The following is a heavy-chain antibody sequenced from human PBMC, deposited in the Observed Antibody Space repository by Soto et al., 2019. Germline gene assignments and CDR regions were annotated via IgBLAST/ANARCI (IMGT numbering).Heavy chain of an antibody. CDR3: ARRYDILTAFDY. CDR2: INQWEST. D-gene: IGHD3-9*01. V-gene: IGHV4-34*01. Sequence: QVQLQQWGAGLLKPSETLSLTCAVYGGSFRGYHWSWIRQPPGKGLEWIGEINQWESTNYNPSLKSRVTISADSSKNQFSLKLRSVTAADTAVYYCARRYDILTAFDYWGQGTRVSVSS. J-gene: IGHJ4*02. CDR1: GGSFRGYH.